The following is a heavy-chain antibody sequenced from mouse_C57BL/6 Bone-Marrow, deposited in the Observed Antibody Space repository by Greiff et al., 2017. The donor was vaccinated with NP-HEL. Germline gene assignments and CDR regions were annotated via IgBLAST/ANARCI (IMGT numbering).Heavy chain of an antibody. CDR1: GYTFTSYG. J-gene: IGHJ3*01. Sequence: QVQLKESGAELARPGASVKLSCKASGYTFTSYGISWVKQRPGQGLEWIGEIYPRSGNTYYNEKFKGKATLTADKSSSTAYMELRSLTSEDAAVYFCARPAGFFAYWGQGTLVTVSA. CDR3: ARPAGFFAY. CDR2: IYPRSGNT. V-gene: IGHV1-81*01.